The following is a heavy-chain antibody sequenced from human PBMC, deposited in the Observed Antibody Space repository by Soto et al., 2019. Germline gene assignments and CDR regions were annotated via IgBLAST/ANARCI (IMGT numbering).Heavy chain of an antibody. CDR2: IHPGDSDT. J-gene: IGHJ6*02. V-gene: IGHV5-51*01. Sequence: GESLKISCKVSGYRFTTYWIAWVRQMPGKGLEWMGIIHPGDSDTRYSPSFQGQVTISADKSVGTAFLQWSRLKASDTATYYCARGAPVPAATYYYYYGMDVWGQGTTVTVSS. CDR3: ARGAPVPAATYYYYYGMDV. D-gene: IGHD2-2*01. CDR1: GYRFTTYW.